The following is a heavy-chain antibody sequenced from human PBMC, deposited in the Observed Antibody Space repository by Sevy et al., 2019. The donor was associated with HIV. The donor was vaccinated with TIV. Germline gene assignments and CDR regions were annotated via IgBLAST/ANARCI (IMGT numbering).Heavy chain of an antibody. CDR2: INHSGST. Sequence: SETLSLTCAVYGGSFSGYYWSWIRQPPGKGLEWIGEINHSGSTNYNPSLKSRVTISVDTSKNQFSLKLSSVTAADTAVYYCARLKRSDGYNRVGAFDIWGQGTMVTVSS. CDR3: ARLKRSDGYNRVGAFDI. CDR1: GGSFSGYY. J-gene: IGHJ3*02. D-gene: IGHD2-15*01. V-gene: IGHV4-34*01.